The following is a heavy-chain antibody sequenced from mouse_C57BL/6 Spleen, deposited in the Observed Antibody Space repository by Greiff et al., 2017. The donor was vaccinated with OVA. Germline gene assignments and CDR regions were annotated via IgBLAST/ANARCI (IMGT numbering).Heavy chain of an antibody. Sequence: QVQLKQPGAELVKPGASVKVSCKASGYTFTSYWMHWVKQRPGQGLEWIGRIHPSDSDTNYNQKFKGKATLTVDKSSSTAYMQLSSLTSEDSAVYYCAIPRDGTDWYFDVWGTGTTVTVSS. CDR2: IHPSDSDT. CDR1: GYTFTSYW. J-gene: IGHJ1*03. D-gene: IGHD4-1*01. V-gene: IGHV1-74*01. CDR3: AIPRDGTDWYFDV.